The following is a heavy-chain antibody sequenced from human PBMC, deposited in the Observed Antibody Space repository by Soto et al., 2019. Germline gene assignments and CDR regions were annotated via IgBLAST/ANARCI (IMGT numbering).Heavy chain of an antibody. V-gene: IGHV4-34*01. D-gene: IGHD6-13*01. J-gene: IGHJ4*02. CDR2: VNHSGST. CDR1: GGSFSGYY. Sequence: NPSETLSLTCAVYGGSFSGYYWSWIRQPPGKGLEWIGEVNHSGSTNYNPSLKSRVTISVDTSKNQFSLKLSSVTAADTAVYYCARCRISSSCRYWGQGTLVTVSS. CDR3: ARCRISSSCRY.